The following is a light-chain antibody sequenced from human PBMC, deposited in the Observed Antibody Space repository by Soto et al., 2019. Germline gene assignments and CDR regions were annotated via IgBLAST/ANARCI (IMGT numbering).Light chain of an antibody. Sequence: QSVLTQPPSASGTPGQRVTISCSGSSSNIGSNTVNWYQQFPGTAPKLLISSDNQRPSGVPARFSGSKSGASASLAISGLQSEDEADYYCAAWDDSLNGLVFGGGTKVTVL. J-gene: IGLJ3*02. CDR2: SDN. V-gene: IGLV1-44*01. CDR1: SSNIGSNT. CDR3: AAWDDSLNGLV.